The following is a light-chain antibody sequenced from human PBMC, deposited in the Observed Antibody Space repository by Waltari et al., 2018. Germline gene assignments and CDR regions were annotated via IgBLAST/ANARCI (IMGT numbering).Light chain of an antibody. V-gene: IGKV1-5*03. CDR3: QQYNSHSGT. J-gene: IGKJ1*01. Sequence: DIQMTQSPATLSASLGDRVNITCRASQSISTWLAWYQQKSGKAPKLLIYEASNLESGVPSRFGGSGYGTEFTLTISSLQPDDFATYYCQQYNSHSGTFGQGTKVEIK. CDR1: QSISTW. CDR2: EAS.